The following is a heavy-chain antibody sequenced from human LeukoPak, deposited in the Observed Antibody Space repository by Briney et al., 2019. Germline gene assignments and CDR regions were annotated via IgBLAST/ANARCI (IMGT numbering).Heavy chain of an antibody. Sequence: SETLSLTCTVSGGSISSYYWSWIRQPPGKGLEWIAYIYYSGSTYYNPSLKSRVTISVDTSKNQFSLKLSSVTAADTAVYYCAREAVTTRAFDHWSQGTLVTVSS. J-gene: IGHJ4*02. D-gene: IGHD4-17*01. CDR3: AREAVTTRAFDH. V-gene: IGHV4-59*12. CDR1: GGSISSYY. CDR2: IYYSGST.